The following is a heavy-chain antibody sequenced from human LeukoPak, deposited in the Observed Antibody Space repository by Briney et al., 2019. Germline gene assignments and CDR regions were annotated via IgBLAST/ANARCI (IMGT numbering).Heavy chain of an antibody. Sequence: SETLSLTCTVSGGSISSGSYYWSWVRQPVGKGLEWIGRIYTSGSTDYNPSLKSRVTISVDTSRNQFSLKLTSVTAADTAVYYCAVSSSTADLDPWGQGTLVTVSS. J-gene: IGHJ5*02. V-gene: IGHV4-61*02. CDR3: AVSSSTADLDP. CDR2: IYTSGST. D-gene: IGHD6-6*01. CDR1: GGSISSGSYY.